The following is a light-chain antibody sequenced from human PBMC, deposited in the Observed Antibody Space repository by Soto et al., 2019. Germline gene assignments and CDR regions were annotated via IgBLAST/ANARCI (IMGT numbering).Light chain of an antibody. J-gene: IGLJ1*01. V-gene: IGLV1-44*01. CDR1: RSNIGSDA. CDR2: GNY. CDR3: AAWDDSLNGYV. Sequence: QSVLTQPPSASGTPGQRVTISCSGSRSNIGSDAVNWFQQLPGTTPKLLIYGNYQRPSGVPDRFSGSKSGTSASLAISGLQSEDEDDYYCAAWDDSLNGYVLGSGTKLTVL.